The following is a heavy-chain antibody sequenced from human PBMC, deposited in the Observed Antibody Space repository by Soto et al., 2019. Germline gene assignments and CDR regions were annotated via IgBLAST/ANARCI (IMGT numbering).Heavy chain of an antibody. CDR2: IYPGDSDT. Sequence: GKGLEWMGIIYPGDSDTRYSPSFQGQVTISADKSISTAYLQWSSLKASDTAMYYCARSGIFFFQAEDGIRDVRSVSAVLLNRSSDL. J-gene: IGHJ2*01. D-gene: IGHD3-10*02. CDR3: ARSGIFFFQAEDGIRDVRSVSAVLLNRSSDL. V-gene: IGHV5-51*01.